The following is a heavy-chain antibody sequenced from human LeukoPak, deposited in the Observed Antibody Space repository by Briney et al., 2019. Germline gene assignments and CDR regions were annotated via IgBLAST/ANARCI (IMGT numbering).Heavy chain of an antibody. Sequence: PGGSLRLSCTASGFTFSSYAMSWVRHAPGKGLEWVSAIGGSGRDTYYADSVKGRFTISRDNSKNTLYLQMNSLRAEDTAVYYCAKDRGGGYLEIDYWGQGTLVSISS. J-gene: IGHJ4*02. CDR1: GFTFSSYA. CDR2: IGGSGRDT. V-gene: IGHV3-23*01. D-gene: IGHD5-12*01. CDR3: AKDRGGGYLEIDY.